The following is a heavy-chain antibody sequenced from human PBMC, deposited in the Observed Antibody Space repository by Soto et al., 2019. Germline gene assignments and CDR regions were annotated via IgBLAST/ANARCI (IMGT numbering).Heavy chain of an antibody. CDR1: GFIYSSYA. V-gene: IGHV3-64*04. D-gene: IGHD3-22*01. CDR3: ARGPDYYYDSSGYYDY. Sequence: GGSLRLSCSASGFIYSSYAMHWVRQAPGKGLEYVSAISDNGGSTYYADSVKGRFTISRDNSKNTLYLQMNSLRAEDTAVYYCARGPDYYYDSSGYYDYWGQGTLVTVSS. CDR2: ISDNGGST. J-gene: IGHJ4*02.